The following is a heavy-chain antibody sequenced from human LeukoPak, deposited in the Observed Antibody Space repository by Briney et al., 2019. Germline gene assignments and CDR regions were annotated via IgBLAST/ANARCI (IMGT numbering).Heavy chain of an antibody. CDR3: ARDFLPVIAAAGYNWFDP. V-gene: IGHV4-4*07. CDR2: IYTSGST. D-gene: IGHD6-13*01. CDR1: SGSFSGFY. J-gene: IGHJ5*02. Sequence: SETLSLTCGVNSGSFSGFYWSWIRQPAGKGLEWIGRIYTSGSTNYNPSLKSRVTMSVDTPKNQFSLKLSSVTAADTAVYYCARDFLPVIAAAGYNWFDPWGQGTLVTVSS.